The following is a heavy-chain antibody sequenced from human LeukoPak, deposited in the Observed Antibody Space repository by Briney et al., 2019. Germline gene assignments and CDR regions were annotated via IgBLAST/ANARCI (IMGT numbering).Heavy chain of an antibody. CDR2: IYYSGST. V-gene: IGHV4-59*08. D-gene: IGHD3-10*01. CDR3: ARASITMVRGVPGWFDP. Sequence: SETLSLTCTVSGGSISSYYWSWIRQPPGKGLEWIGYIYYSGSTNYNPSLKSRVTISVDTSKNQLSLKLSSVTAADTAVYYCARASITMVRGVPGWFDPWGQGTLVTVSS. J-gene: IGHJ5*02. CDR1: GGSISSYY.